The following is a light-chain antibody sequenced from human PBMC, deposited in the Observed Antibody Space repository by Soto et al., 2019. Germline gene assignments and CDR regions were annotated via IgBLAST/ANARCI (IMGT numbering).Light chain of an antibody. J-gene: IGKJ3*01. CDR3: QQYGSSPFT. V-gene: IGKV3-15*01. CDR1: QNVLSD. Sequence: EILLTQSPATLSVSPGETATLSCRASQNVLSDLAWYQQKPGQAPRLLVYGATTRATDAPAKFRGRGSGTEFSLTISSLQSEDSAVYYCQQYGSSPFTFGPGTKVDIK. CDR2: GAT.